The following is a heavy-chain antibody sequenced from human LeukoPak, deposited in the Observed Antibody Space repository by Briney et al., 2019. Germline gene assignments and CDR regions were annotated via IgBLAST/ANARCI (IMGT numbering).Heavy chain of an antibody. CDR2: FDPEDGET. V-gene: IGHV1-24*01. D-gene: IGHD3-16*01. J-gene: IGHJ3*02. CDR1: GYTLTELS. Sequence: ASVTVSCKVSGYTLTELSMHWVRQAPGKGLEWMGGFDPEDGETIYAQKFQGRVTMTEDTSTDTAYMELSSLRSEDTAVYYCATASNRFGGAFDIWGQGTMVTVSS. CDR3: ATASNRFGGAFDI.